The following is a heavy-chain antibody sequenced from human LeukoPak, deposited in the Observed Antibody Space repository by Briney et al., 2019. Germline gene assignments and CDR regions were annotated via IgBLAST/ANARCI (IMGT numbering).Heavy chain of an antibody. CDR1: GGSISSSGYY. J-gene: IGHJ4*02. Sequence: SETLSLTCTVSGGSISSSGYYWSWIRQPAGKGLEWVGRIYSTGNTNYIPSLKTRVNISVDTSKNQFSLNLSSVTATDTAIYYCARVVTVGYMYYFDYWGQGILITVSS. V-gene: IGHV4-61*02. D-gene: IGHD5-18*01. CDR2: IYSTGNT. CDR3: ARVVTVGYMYYFDY.